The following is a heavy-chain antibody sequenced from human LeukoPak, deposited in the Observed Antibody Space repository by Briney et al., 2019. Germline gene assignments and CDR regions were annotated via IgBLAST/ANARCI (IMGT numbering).Heavy chain of an antibody. V-gene: IGHV4-34*01. Sequence: PSETLSLTCAVYGGSFSGYYWSWIRQPPGKGLEWIGEINHSGSTNYNPSLKSRVTISVDTSKNQFSLKLSSVTAADTAVYYCAGRWGSGNYYGSGSYFYYYYGMDVWGQGTAVSVSS. CDR3: AGRWGSGNYYGSGSYFYYYYGMDV. CDR2: INHSGST. D-gene: IGHD3-10*01. CDR1: GGSFSGYY. J-gene: IGHJ6*02.